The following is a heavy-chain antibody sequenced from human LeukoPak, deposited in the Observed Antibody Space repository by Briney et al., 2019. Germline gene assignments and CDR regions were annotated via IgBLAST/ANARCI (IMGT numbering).Heavy chain of an antibody. D-gene: IGHD4-23*01. J-gene: IGHJ3*02. V-gene: IGHV4-39*01. Sequence: SETLSLTCTVSGGSISSSSYYWGWIRQPPGKGLEWIGSIYYSGSTYYNPSLKSRVTISVDTSKNQFSLKLSSVTAADTAVYYCARPLPYVGGNRGGAFDIWGQGTMVTVSS. CDR2: IYYSGST. CDR3: ARPLPYVGGNRGGAFDI. CDR1: GGSISSSSYY.